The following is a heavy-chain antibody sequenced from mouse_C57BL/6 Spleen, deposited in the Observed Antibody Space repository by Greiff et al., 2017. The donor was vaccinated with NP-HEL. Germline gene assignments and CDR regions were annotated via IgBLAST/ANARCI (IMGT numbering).Heavy chain of an antibody. D-gene: IGHD1-1*01. J-gene: IGHJ1*03. V-gene: IGHV5-4*01. Sequence: EVHLVESGGGLVKPGGSLKLSCAASGFTFSSYAMSWVRQTPEKRLEWVATISDGGSYTYYPDNVKGRFTISRDNAKNNLYLQMSHLKSEDTAMYCCASLITTVGGYFDVWGTGTTVTVSS. CDR3: ASLITTVGGYFDV. CDR1: GFTFSSYA. CDR2: ISDGGSYT.